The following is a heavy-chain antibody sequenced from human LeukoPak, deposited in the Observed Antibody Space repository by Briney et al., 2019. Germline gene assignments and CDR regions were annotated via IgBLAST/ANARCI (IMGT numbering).Heavy chain of an antibody. CDR1: LSCGSHG. Sequence: LSCGSHGMHWVRQAPGKGLEWVAFIRYDGSNKYYADSVKGRFTISRDNSKNTLYLQMNSLKTEDTAVYYCTTDSLYYYGMDVWGQGTTVTVSS. CDR3: TTDSLYYYGMDV. J-gene: IGHJ6*02. V-gene: IGHV3-30*02. CDR2: IRYDGSNK.